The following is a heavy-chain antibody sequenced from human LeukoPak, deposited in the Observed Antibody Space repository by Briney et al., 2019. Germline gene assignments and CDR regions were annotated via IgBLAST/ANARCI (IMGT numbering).Heavy chain of an antibody. V-gene: IGHV3-33*01. D-gene: IGHD1-1*01. CDR2: LWSDGSNE. J-gene: IGHJ4*02. CDR1: GFTFSTYW. Sequence: GGSLRLSCAASGFTFSTYWMHWVRQAPGKGLEWVALLWSDGSNENYAGSVKGRFTISRDNSKNTLYLQMNSLRDDDTAVYYCARAGSNWKIDYWGQGTLVTVSS. CDR3: ARAGSNWKIDY.